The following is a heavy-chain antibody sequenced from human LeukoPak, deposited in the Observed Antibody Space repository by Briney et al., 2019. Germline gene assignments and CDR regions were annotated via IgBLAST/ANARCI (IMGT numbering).Heavy chain of an antibody. V-gene: IGHV3-48*04. CDR3: ARDESRNGYYYGNDY. CDR1: GLTFSNYV. CDR2: ISSSGSTI. Sequence: GGSLRLSCAASGLTFSNYVMNWVRQAPGKGLEWVSYISSSGSTIYYADSVKGRFTISRDNAKNSLYLQMNSLRAEDTAVYYCARDESRNGYYYGNDYWGQGTLVTVSS. D-gene: IGHD3-22*01. J-gene: IGHJ4*02.